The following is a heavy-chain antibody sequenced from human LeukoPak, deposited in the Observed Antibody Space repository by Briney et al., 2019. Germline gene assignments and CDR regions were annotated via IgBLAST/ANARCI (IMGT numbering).Heavy chain of an antibody. Sequence: SETLSLTCTVSGVSISSYYWSWIRQPAGKGLEWIWRIYTSGSTNYNPSLKSRVTMSVDTSKNQFSLKLSSVTAADTAVYYCARDAGGSGSYYSRLDYWGQGTLVTVSS. D-gene: IGHD3-10*01. CDR2: IYTSGST. J-gene: IGHJ4*02. V-gene: IGHV4-4*07. CDR1: GVSISSYY. CDR3: ARDAGGSGSYYSRLDY.